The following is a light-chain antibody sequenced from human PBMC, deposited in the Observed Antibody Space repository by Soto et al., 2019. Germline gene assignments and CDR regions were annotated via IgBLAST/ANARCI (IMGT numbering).Light chain of an antibody. CDR2: GAS. J-gene: IGKJ5*01. CDR3: QQYGGSPIT. Sequence: EIVLTQSPGTLSLSPGERATLSCRASQSLSAFLAWYQQQPGQAPRLLIYGASTRATGIPDRFSGSGSGTDFTLTISRLEPEDFALYYCQQYGGSPITFGQGTRLEIK. V-gene: IGKV3-20*01. CDR1: QSLSAF.